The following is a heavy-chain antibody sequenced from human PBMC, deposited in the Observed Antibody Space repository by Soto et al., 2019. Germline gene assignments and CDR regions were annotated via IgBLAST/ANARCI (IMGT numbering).Heavy chain of an antibody. V-gene: IGHV2-5*02. D-gene: IGHD4-4*01. CDR1: GFSLTTNGVG. J-gene: IGHJ3*01. CDR2: IYWDDDK. Sequence: QITLKESGPTVVKPTQTLTLTCTFSGFSLTTNGVGVGWIRHPPGKALEWLALIYWDDDKRYSPTLKSMLAITKDIAKNQVVLTLTDVDPVDAATYFCVHHVTGGSFDVWGQGSRVTVSS. CDR3: VHHVTGGSFDV.